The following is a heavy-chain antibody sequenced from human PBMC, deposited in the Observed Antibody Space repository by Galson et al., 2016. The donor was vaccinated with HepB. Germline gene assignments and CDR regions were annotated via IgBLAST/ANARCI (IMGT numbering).Heavy chain of an antibody. D-gene: IGHD3-10*01. V-gene: IGHV3-7*03. Sequence: SLRLSCAASGFSFSNYWMSWVRQAPGKGLEWVANIKQDGSEKYYVDSVKGRFTISRDNAKNSLYLQMNSLRVEDSAVYYCAKGKRYSDSGSYYVDYWGQGTLVTVSS. CDR3: AKGKRYSDSGSYYVDY. CDR2: IKQDGSEK. CDR1: GFSFSNYW. J-gene: IGHJ4*02.